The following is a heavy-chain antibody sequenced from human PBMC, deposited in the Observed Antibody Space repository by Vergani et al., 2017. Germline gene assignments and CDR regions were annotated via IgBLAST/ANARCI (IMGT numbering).Heavy chain of an antibody. V-gene: IGHV4-61*10. J-gene: IGHJ4*02. CDR1: GGSVSSGSYY. CDR2: IYYRGST. CDR3: ARGSPGPYFDY. Sequence: QVQLQESGPGLVKPSETLSLTCTVSGGSVSSGSYYWTWIRQPAGKGLEWIGDIYYRGSTNSNHSLKSRVTISVDTSKNQFSLKLSSVTAADTAVYYCARGSPGPYFDYWGQGSLVTVSS.